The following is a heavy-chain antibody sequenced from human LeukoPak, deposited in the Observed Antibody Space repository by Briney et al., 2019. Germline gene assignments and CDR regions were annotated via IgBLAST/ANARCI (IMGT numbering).Heavy chain of an antibody. D-gene: IGHD2-15*01. Sequence: GGSLRLSCAASGFTYSSYAMSWVRQAPGKGLGWVSAMSGSGGSTYYADSVKGRFTISRDNSKNTLYLQMNSLRAEDTAVYYCAKPTIVVVAATPFDYWGQGTLVTVSS. V-gene: IGHV3-23*01. J-gene: IGHJ4*02. CDR2: MSGSGGST. CDR1: GFTYSSYA. CDR3: AKPTIVVVAATPFDY.